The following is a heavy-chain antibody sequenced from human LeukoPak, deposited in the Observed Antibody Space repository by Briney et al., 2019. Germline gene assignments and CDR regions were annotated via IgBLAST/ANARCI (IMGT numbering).Heavy chain of an antibody. CDR3: AKDRGGDYIHYFDY. D-gene: IGHD4-17*01. J-gene: IGHJ4*02. CDR1: GFTFDDYA. CDR2: ISWNSGTI. V-gene: IGHV3-9*01. Sequence: GGSLRLSCAASGFTFDDYAMHWVRQVPGKGLEWVSSISWNSGTIRYADSVKGRFTISRDNAKNSLYLQMNSLRAEDTALYYCAKDRGGDYIHYFDYWGQGTRVTVSS.